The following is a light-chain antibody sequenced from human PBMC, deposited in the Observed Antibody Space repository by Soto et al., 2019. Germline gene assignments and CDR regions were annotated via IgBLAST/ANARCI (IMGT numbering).Light chain of an antibody. Sequence: DIQMTQSPSTLSASVGDRVTITCRASQSIRSWLAWYQQKPGKAPKVLIYDVSSFESGVPSRFSGSGSGTEFTLTISSLQPDDFATYSCQEYDSYSSTFGQRTKLQIK. CDR3: QEYDSYSST. J-gene: IGKJ2*01. CDR2: DVS. V-gene: IGKV1-5*01. CDR1: QSIRSW.